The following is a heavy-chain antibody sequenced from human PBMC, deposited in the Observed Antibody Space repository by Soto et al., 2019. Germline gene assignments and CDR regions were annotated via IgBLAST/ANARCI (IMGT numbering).Heavy chain of an antibody. CDR3: ARGAPSYYYYGMDV. J-gene: IGHJ6*02. CDR1: GYTFTSYA. Sequence: QVQLVQSGAEEKKPGASVKVSCKASGYTFTSYAMHWVRQAPGQRLEWMGWINAGNGNTKYSQKFQGRVTITRDTSASTAYMELSSLRSKDTAVYYCARGAPSYYYYGMDVWGQGTTVTVSS. CDR2: INAGNGNT. V-gene: IGHV1-3*05.